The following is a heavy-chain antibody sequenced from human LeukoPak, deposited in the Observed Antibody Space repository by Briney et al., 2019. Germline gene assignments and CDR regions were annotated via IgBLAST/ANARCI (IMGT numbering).Heavy chain of an antibody. D-gene: IGHD5-12*01. Sequence: PGGSLRLSCAASGFIFSDHNMSWIRQAPGKGLEWVSYISTSGSYTNYADSVKGRFTISRDNAKNSLYLQMNSLRADDTAMYYCAKEGYSGYYAFDIWGQGTMVTVSS. CDR1: GFIFSDHN. J-gene: IGHJ3*02. V-gene: IGHV3-11*05. CDR2: ISTSGSYT. CDR3: AKEGYSGYYAFDI.